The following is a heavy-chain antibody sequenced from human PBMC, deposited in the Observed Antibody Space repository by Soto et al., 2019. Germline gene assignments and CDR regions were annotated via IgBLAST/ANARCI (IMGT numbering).Heavy chain of an antibody. CDR1: GGSISSGGYS. J-gene: IGHJ4*02. Sequence: QLQLQESGSGLVKPSQTLSLTCAVSGGSISSGGYSWSWIRQPPGKGLEGIGYIYHSGSIYYNPSPXSXXTISVDRSKNQFSLKLSSVTAADTAVYSCARVPDYWGQGTLVTVSS. CDR3: ARVPDY. CDR2: IYHSGSI. V-gene: IGHV4-30-2*01.